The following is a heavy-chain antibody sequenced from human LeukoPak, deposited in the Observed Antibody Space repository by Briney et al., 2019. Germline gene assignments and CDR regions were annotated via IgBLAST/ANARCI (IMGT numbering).Heavy chain of an antibody. D-gene: IGHD1-26*01. J-gene: IGHJ4*02. CDR1: GFTFSSYG. CDR3: ASSGSYRFDY. V-gene: IGHV3-23*01. CDR2: IGGRDGST. Sequence: GGSLRLSCAASGFTFSSYGMSWVRQAPGKGLEWVSAIGGRDGSTYYADSVKGRFTISRDNAENSLYLQMNSLRDEDTAVYYCASSGSYRFDYWGQGTLVTVSS.